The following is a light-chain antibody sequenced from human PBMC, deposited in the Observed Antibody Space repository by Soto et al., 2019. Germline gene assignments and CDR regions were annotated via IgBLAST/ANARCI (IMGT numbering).Light chain of an antibody. Sequence: QSVLTQPPSGSGAPGQRGTISCTWSSSNIGAGYDVHWYQQVPGTAPKLLIYGNSNRPSGVPDRFSASQSGTSASLAITGLQAEDEDDYYCQSYDSSLSWVFGGGTKVTVL. V-gene: IGLV1-40*01. CDR3: QSYDSSLSWV. CDR2: GNS. J-gene: IGLJ3*02. CDR1: SSNIGAGYD.